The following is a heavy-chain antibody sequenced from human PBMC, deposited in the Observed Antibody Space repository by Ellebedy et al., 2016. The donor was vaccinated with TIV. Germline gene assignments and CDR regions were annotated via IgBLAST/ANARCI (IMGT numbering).Heavy chain of an antibody. CDR1: GGSFSGYY. V-gene: IGHV4-34*01. J-gene: IGHJ4*02. D-gene: IGHD5-12*01. CDR3: ARGSRLSGIRCSDY. Sequence: SETLSLTXAVYGGSFSGYYWTWIRQPPGKGLEWIGEINYSGSTNYNPSLKSRVTVSVDTSKNQFSLKLSSVTAADTAVYYCARGSRLSGIRCSDYWGQGTLVAVSS. CDR2: INYSGST.